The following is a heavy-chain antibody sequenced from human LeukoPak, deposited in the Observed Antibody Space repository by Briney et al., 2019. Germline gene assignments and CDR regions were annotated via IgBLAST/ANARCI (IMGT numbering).Heavy chain of an antibody. Sequence: GGSLRLSCAASGFTFSWYSVNWVRQAPGKGLEWVSSIGSSSSYIYYAESVKGRFTISRDNAKNSLHLQMNSLRAEDTAVYYCAASTKHTAMVDYWGQGTLVTVSS. CDR2: IGSSSSYI. V-gene: IGHV3-21*01. CDR3: AASTKHTAMVDY. J-gene: IGHJ4*02. D-gene: IGHD5-18*01. CDR1: GFTFSWYS.